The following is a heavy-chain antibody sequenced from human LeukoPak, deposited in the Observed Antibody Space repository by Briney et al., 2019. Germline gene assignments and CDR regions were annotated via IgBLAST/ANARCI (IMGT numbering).Heavy chain of an antibody. CDR2: ISGSGSST. Sequence: GGSLRLSCAASGFTFSSYAMSWVRQAPGKGLEWVSGISGSGSSTYADSVKGRFTISRDNSKNTLYLQMNSLRAEDTAVYYCARDGDGSFDYWGQGALVTVSS. V-gene: IGHV3-23*01. CDR3: ARDGDGSFDY. CDR1: GFTFSSYA. J-gene: IGHJ4*02.